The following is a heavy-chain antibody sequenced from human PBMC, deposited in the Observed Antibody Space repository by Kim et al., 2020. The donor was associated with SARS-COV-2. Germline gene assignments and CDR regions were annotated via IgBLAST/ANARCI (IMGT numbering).Heavy chain of an antibody. J-gene: IGHJ5*02. D-gene: IGHD6-13*01. V-gene: IGHV4-59*01. CDR2: IYYSGST. CDR1: GGSISSYY. CDR3: ARWAYSSSWYNSRSYNWFDP. Sequence: SETLSLTCTVSGGSISSYYWSWIRQPPGKGLEWIGYIYYSGSTNYNPSLKSRVTISVDTSKNQFSLKLSSVTAADTAVYYCARWAYSSSWYNSRSYNWFDPWGQGTLVTVSS.